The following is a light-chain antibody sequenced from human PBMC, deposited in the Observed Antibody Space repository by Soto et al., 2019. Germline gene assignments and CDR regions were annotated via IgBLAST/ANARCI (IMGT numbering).Light chain of an antibody. CDR1: QRLLHSNGNTF. J-gene: IGKJ2*01. CDR3: MQALEPPYT. Sequence: EIVMTQSPPSLTVTPGEPASISCRSSQRLLHSNGNTFLDWYLQKPGQSPQLLIYLVSNRASGVPDRVSGSEAGTDFTLKISRVYAEDFRVYFCMQALEPPYTFAQGTKLQLK. V-gene: IGKV2-28*01. CDR2: LVS.